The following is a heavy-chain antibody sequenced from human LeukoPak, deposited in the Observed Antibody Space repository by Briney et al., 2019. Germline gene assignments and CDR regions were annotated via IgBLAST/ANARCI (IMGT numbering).Heavy chain of an antibody. D-gene: IGHD3-3*01. J-gene: IGHJ6*02. Sequence: ASVKVSCKASGYTFTSYDINWVRQATGQGLEWMGWMNPNSGNTGYAQKFQGRVNMTRNTSISTAYMALSSLRSEDTAVYYCARGCGGNYDFWSGYYILYYYGMDVWGQGTTVTVSS. V-gene: IGHV1-8*01. CDR3: ARGCGGNYDFWSGYYILYYYGMDV. CDR2: MNPNSGNT. CDR1: GYTFTSYD.